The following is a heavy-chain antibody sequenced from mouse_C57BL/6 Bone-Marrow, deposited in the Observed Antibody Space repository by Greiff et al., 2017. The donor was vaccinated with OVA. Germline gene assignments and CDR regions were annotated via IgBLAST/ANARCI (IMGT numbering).Heavy chain of an antibody. J-gene: IGHJ1*03. V-gene: IGHV5-16*01. CDR2: INYDGSST. CDR3: ARDEGSYRWYFDV. Sequence: EVKLMESEGGLVQPGSSMKLSCTASGFTFSDYYMAWVRQVPEKGLEWVANINYDGSSTYYLDSLKSRFIISRDNAKNILYLQMSSLKSEDTATYYCARDEGSYRWYFDVWGTGTTVTVSS. CDR1: GFTFSDYY. D-gene: IGHD1-1*02.